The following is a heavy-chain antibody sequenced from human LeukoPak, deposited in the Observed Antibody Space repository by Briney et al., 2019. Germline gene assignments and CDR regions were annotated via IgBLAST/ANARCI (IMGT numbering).Heavy chain of an antibody. J-gene: IGHJ6*03. Sequence: PSETLSLTCAVYGGSFSGYYWSWIRQPPGKGLEWFGEINNSGSTNYNPSLKSRVTISVDTSKNQFSLKLSSVTAADTAVYYCAREERGYDFNYYYYMDVWGKGTTVTVSS. CDR3: AREERGYDFNYYYYMDV. V-gene: IGHV4-34*01. CDR2: INNSGST. D-gene: IGHD5-12*01. CDR1: GGSFSGYY.